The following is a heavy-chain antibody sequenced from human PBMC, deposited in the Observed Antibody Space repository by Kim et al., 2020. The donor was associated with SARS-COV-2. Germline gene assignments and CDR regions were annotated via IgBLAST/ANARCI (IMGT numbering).Heavy chain of an antibody. CDR1: GFTFSSYA. CDR2: ISGSGGST. D-gene: IGHD4-17*01. J-gene: IGHJ6*03. Sequence: GGSLRLSCAASGFTFSSYAMSWVRQAPGKGLEWVSAISGSGGSTYYADSVKGRFTISRDNSKNTLYLQMNSLRAEDTAVYYCAKSLPAYGGYYYYYYMDVWGKGTTVTVSS. CDR3: AKSLPAYGGYYYYYYMDV. V-gene: IGHV3-23*01.